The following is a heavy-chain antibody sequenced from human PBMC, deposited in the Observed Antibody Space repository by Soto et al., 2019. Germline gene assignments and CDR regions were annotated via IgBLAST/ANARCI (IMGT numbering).Heavy chain of an antibody. J-gene: IGHJ6*02. V-gene: IGHV4-39*07. CDR2: IYYSGNS. CDR1: GGSISSSSYY. CDR3: ARGRVGQVWFGELQSFAVYYYGMDV. D-gene: IGHD3-10*01. Sequence: PSETLSLTCTVSGGSISSSSYYWGWIRQPPGKGLEWIGNIYYSGNSHYNPSLKSRVTISVDTSKNQFSLKLSSVTAADTAVYYCARGRVGQVWFGELQSFAVYYYGMDVWGQGTTVTVSS.